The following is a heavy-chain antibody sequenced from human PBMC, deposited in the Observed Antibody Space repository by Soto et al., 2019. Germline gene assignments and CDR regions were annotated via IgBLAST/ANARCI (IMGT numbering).Heavy chain of an antibody. J-gene: IGHJ3*02. CDR2: INPSGGST. CDR3: ARVIYYDSSGYSPTVPFDI. D-gene: IGHD3-22*01. Sequence: ASVKVSCKASGYTFTSYYMHWVRQAPGQGLEWMGIINPSGGSTSYAQKFQGRVTMTRDTSTSTVYMELSSLRSEDTAVYYCARVIYYDSSGYSPTVPFDIWGQGTMVT. V-gene: IGHV1-46*01. CDR1: GYTFTSYY.